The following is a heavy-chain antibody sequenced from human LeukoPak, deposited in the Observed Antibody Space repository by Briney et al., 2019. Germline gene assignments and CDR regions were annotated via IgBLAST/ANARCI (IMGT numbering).Heavy chain of an antibody. V-gene: IGHV5-10-1*01. CDR3: ARVVREEDGMDV. CDR1: GYSFTSYW. Sequence: GESLKISCKGSGYSFTSYWISWVRQMPGKGLEWMGRIDPSDSYTNYNPSFQGHVTISADKSISTAFLQWSSLKASDTAMYYCARVVREEDGMDVWGQGTTVTVSS. CDR2: IDPSDSYT. D-gene: IGHD3-16*02. J-gene: IGHJ6*02.